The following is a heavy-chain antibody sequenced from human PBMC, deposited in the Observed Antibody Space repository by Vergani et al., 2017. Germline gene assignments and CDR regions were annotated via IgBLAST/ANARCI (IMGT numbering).Heavy chain of an antibody. V-gene: IGHV3-48*03. CDR2: ISSSGSTI. CDR1: GFTFSSYE. D-gene: IGHD3-10*01. CDR3: AKDAPRGFGVNWFDP. J-gene: IGHJ5*02. Sequence: EVQLVESGGGLVQPGGSLRLSCAASGFTFSSYEMNWVRQAPGKGLEWVSYISSSGSTIYYADSVKGRFTISRDNAKNSLYLQMNSLRAEDTAVYYCAKDAPRGFGVNWFDPWGQGTLVTVSS.